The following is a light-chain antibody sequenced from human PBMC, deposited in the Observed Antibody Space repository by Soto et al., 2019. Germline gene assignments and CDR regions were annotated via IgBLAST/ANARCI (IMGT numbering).Light chain of an antibody. CDR3: QQYGSLGT. Sequence: EIVLTQSPGTLSLTTGERATLSCRASQSVTSGYLAWYQQKPGQAPRLLIYGTSTRATGVPDRFSGSGSQTDFTLTISRLEPEDFAVYYCQQYGSLGTFGQGTKVDIK. J-gene: IGKJ1*01. V-gene: IGKV3-20*01. CDR2: GTS. CDR1: QSVTSGY.